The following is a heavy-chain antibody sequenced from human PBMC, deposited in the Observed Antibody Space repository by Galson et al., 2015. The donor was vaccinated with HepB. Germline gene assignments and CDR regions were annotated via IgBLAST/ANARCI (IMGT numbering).Heavy chain of an antibody. J-gene: IGHJ2*01. V-gene: IGHV3-7*01. CDR1: GFTFSMYW. CDR3: ARDYDPSARPLSYFDL. D-gene: IGHD3-3*01. CDR2: IKQDGSEK. Sequence: SLRLSCAASGFTFSMYWMNWVRQTPGKGLEWVANIKQDGSEKYYVDSVKGRFTISRDNTANALYLQMNSLGAEDTAVYYCARDYDPSARPLSYFDLWGRGTLVTVSS.